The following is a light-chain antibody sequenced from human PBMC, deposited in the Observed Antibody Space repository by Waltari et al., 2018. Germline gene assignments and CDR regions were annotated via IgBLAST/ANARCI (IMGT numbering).Light chain of an antibody. CDR2: DAS. V-gene: IGKV3-11*01. Sequence: VLTQSPATLSLSPGERATLSCLASQSVDDYMAWYQQKPGPSPRLLIYDASNRATGIPIRFSGSGFGTDFTLTISSLEPDDFAHYYCQQRRNWPPTFGQGTKVEIK. CDR1: QSVDDY. CDR3: QQRRNWPPT. J-gene: IGKJ1*01.